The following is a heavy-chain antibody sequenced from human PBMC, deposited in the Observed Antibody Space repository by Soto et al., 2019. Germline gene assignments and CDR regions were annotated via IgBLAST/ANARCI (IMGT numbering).Heavy chain of an antibody. CDR1: GFSLSTSGVG. CDR3: AHSCSTSIFDY. CDR2: IYWDGDK. V-gene: IGHV2-5*02. Sequence: QITLEESGPTLVKPTQTLTLTCPFSGFSLSTSGVGVGWIRQPPGKALEWLALIYWDGDKRYSPSLKSRLTITNDIAKNQVVLTMTNMDPGDTATYYCAHSCSTSIFDYWGQGTLVTVSS. D-gene: IGHD2-2*01. J-gene: IGHJ4*02.